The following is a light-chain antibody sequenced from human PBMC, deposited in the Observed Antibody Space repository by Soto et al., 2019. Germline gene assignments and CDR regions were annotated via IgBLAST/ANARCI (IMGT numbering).Light chain of an antibody. CDR1: SSDVGRYNY. CDR3: SSYTSTFPYV. V-gene: IGLV2-14*01. Sequence: QSALTQPASVSGSPGQSITISCSGTSSDVGRYNYVSWYQQHPGTAPKLMIYEVSNRPSGVSNRFSGSKSGDTASLTISGLQAEDEADYYCSSYTSTFPYVFGAGTKLTVL. CDR2: EVS. J-gene: IGLJ1*01.